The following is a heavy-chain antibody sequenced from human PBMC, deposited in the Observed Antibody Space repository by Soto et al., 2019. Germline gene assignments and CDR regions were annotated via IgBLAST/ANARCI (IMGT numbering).Heavy chain of an antibody. CDR1: GFTFSTHL. J-gene: IGHJ4*02. V-gene: IGHV3-74*01. CDR3: ARDSPNACFFAWDY. CDR2: ISGDGSET. Sequence: GGSLRLSCAASGFTFSTHLMHWVRQAPGKGLVWVSRISGDGSETTYADSVKGRLTISRDNAKNTLYLQVNNLRLEDTAVYYCARDSPNACFFAWDYWGQVALVTVSS. D-gene: IGHD3-16*01.